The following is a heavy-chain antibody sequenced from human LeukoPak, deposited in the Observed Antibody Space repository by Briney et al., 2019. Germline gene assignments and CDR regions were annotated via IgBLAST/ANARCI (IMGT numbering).Heavy chain of an antibody. Sequence: TLSLTCTVSGGSINNYYWSWIRQPPGKALEWLALIYWNDDKRYSPSLKSRLTITKDTSKNQVVLTMTNMDPVDTATYYCAHRRRDGFSYWYFDLWGRGTLVTVSS. J-gene: IGHJ2*01. V-gene: IGHV2-5*01. CDR1: GGSINNYYW. CDR2: IYWNDDK. D-gene: IGHD5-24*01. CDR3: AHRRRDGFSYWYFDL.